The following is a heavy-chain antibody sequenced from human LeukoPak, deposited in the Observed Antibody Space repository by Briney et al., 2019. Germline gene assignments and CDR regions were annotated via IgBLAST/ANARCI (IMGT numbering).Heavy chain of an antibody. CDR1: GFTFDDYA. V-gene: IGHV3-9*01. Sequence: GGSLTLFCAASGFTFDDYAMHCVRHARGKGLEWVSGISWYSCSIGYADSVKGRFTLSRDNAKNSLYLQIHSLRAEDTALYYCAKVKAPVVPARRDIGVWRRGHRVTVSS. J-gene: IGHJ6*04. CDR3: AKVKAPVVPARRDIGV. CDR2: ISWYSCSI. D-gene: IGHD2-2*01.